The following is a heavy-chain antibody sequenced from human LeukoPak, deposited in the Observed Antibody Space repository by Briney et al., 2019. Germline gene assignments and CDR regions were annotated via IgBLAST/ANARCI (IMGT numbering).Heavy chain of an antibody. D-gene: IGHD3-10*01. CDR1: GESFSGYY. Sequence: SETLSLTCVVYGESFSGYYWTWIRQPPGKGLEWIGEIIDTGSTKYNSSLKSRVTISVDTSKNEFSLKLSSVSAADTALYYCARITSAFCEYWGQGTLVTVSS. CDR2: IIDTGST. J-gene: IGHJ4*02. V-gene: IGHV4-34*12. CDR3: ARITSAFCEY.